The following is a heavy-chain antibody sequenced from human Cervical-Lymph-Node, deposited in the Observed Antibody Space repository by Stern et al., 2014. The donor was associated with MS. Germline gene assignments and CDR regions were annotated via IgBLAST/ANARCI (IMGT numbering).Heavy chain of an antibody. V-gene: IGHV3-30*18. J-gene: IGHJ4*02. Sequence: QVQLVQSGGIVVQPGRSLRLSCVASGFSFSSYGMHWVRQAPGKGLEWVAVISYDGSNAYYAGSVKGRFTISRDNSKNTLYLQLNSLRAEDTAVYFCAKDRGMIVVVTYSLDSWGQGTLVTVSS. CDR3: AKDRGMIVVVTYSLDS. CDR1: GFSFSSYG. CDR2: ISYDGSNA. D-gene: IGHD3-22*01.